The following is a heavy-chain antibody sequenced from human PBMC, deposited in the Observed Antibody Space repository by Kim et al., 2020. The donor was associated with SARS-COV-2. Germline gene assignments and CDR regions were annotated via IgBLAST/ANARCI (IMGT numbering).Heavy chain of an antibody. CDR2: IWYDGSNK. Sequence: GGSLRLSCAASGFTFSSYGMHWVRQAPGKGLEWVAVIWYDGSNKYYADSVKGRFTISRDNSKNTLYLQMNSLRAEDTAVYYCATADYGDYGRAFDYWGQGTLVTVSS. V-gene: IGHV3-33*01. CDR1: GFTFSSYG. D-gene: IGHD4-17*01. J-gene: IGHJ4*02. CDR3: ATADYGDYGRAFDY.